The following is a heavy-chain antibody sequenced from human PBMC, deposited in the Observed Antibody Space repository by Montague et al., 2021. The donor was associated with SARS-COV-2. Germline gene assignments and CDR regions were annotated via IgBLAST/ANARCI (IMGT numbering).Heavy chain of an antibody. Sequence: SLRLSCAASGFTFSTYEMNWVRQAPGKGLEWISYIGDSGVSIHYADSAKCRFTISRDNAKNSLYLQINSLRAEDTAVYYCAREVALCHGDCNDYWGQGTLVTVSS. CDR2: IGDSGVSI. D-gene: IGHD2-21*02. V-gene: IGHV3-48*03. CDR1: GFTFSTYE. J-gene: IGHJ4*02. CDR3: AREVALCHGDCNDY.